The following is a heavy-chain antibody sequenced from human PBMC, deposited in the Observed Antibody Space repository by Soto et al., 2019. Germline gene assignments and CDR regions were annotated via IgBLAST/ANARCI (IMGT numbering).Heavy chain of an antibody. V-gene: IGHV3-30*18. CDR1: GFTFSTNG. D-gene: IGHD3-16*01. CDR2: ISYDGSNT. Sequence: QVQLVEAGGGVVQPGRSLRLSCAASGFTFSTNGMHWVRQAPGKWLEWGAIISYDGSNTYYADSVKGRLTICRDNYKNALYLEMNSLSAEDTAVYYCAKDRVESGLGEIDYWGQGTLVTVSS. CDR3: AKDRVESGLGEIDY. J-gene: IGHJ4*02.